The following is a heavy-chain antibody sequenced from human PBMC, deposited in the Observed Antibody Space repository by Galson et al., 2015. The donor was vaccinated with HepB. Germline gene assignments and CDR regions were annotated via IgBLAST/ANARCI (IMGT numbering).Heavy chain of an antibody. CDR2: ISNSGNTI. CDR1: GFIFSDYY. D-gene: IGHD5-12*01. V-gene: IGHV3-11*01. J-gene: IGHJ4*02. Sequence: SLRLSCAASGFIFSDYYMSWIRQAPGKGLGWLSYISNSGNTIYYADSVKGRFTISRDNARNTLYLQMKSLRADDTAVYYCAREGWLRAGYFDDWGQGTRVTVSS. CDR3: AREGWLRAGYFDD.